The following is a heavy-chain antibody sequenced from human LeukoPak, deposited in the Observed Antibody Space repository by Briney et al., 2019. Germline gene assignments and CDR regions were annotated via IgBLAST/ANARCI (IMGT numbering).Heavy chain of an antibody. CDR3: AKSVAASYYYMDV. CDR2: ISSSSSYI. V-gene: IGHV3-21*04. Sequence: PGGSLRLSCAASGFTFSSYSMNWVRQAPGKGLEWVSSISSSSSYIYYADSVKGRFTISRDNSKNTLYLQMNSLRSDDSVVYYCAKSVAASYYYMDVWGKGTTVTVSS. CDR1: GFTFSSYS. J-gene: IGHJ6*03. D-gene: IGHD4-23*01.